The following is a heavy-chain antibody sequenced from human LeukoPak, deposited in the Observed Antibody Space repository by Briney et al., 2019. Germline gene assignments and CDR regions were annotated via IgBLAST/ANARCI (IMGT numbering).Heavy chain of an antibody. CDR2: IYYSGST. J-gene: IGHJ3*02. CDR1: GGSISSSSYY. V-gene: IGHV4-39*01. Sequence: SETLSLTCTVSGGSISSSSYYWGWIRQPPGKGLEWIGSIYYSGSTYYNPSLKSRVTISVDTSKNQFSLKPSSVTAADTAVYYCASDWTNAFDIWGQGTMVTVSS. D-gene: IGHD3-9*01. CDR3: ASDWTNAFDI.